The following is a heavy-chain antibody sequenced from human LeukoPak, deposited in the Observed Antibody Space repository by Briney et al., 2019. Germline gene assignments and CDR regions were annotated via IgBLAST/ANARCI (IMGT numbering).Heavy chain of an antibody. J-gene: IGHJ4*02. Sequence: GGSLRLSCAASGFTFSSYAMSWVRQAPGKGLEWVSAISGSGGSTYYADSVKGRFTISRDNSKNTLYLQMNSLRAEDTAVYYCAKVLREDYSDYVSDYFDYWGQGTLVTVSS. CDR2: ISGSGGST. D-gene: IGHD4-11*01. V-gene: IGHV3-23*01. CDR1: GFTFSSYA. CDR3: AKVLREDYSDYVSDYFDY.